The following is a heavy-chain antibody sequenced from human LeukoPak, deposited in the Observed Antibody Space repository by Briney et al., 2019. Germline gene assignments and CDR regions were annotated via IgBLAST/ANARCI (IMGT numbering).Heavy chain of an antibody. Sequence: ASVKVSCKASGGTFSSYAISWVRQAPGQGLEWMGGIIPIFGTANYAQKFQGRVTITADESTSTAYMELSSLRSEDTAVYYCATDQAPLTGFDPWGQGTLVTVSS. CDR1: GGTFSSYA. CDR2: IIPIFGTA. J-gene: IGHJ5*02. CDR3: ATDQAPLTGFDP. V-gene: IGHV1-69*13. D-gene: IGHD1-1*01.